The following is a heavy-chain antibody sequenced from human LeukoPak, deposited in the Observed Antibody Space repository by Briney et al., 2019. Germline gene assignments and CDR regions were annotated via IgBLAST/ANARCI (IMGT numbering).Heavy chain of an antibody. J-gene: IGHJ4*02. CDR2: INHSGGT. Sequence: SETLSLTCAVYGGSFSSYYWGRIRQPPGKGLEWIGEINHSGGTNYNPSLKSRVAISVDTPKNQFSLKLSSVTAADTAVYYCAILSHYYDSSGYQYYFDYWGQGTLVTVSS. CDR1: GGSFSSYY. CDR3: AILSHYYDSSGYQYYFDY. D-gene: IGHD3-22*01. V-gene: IGHV4-34*01.